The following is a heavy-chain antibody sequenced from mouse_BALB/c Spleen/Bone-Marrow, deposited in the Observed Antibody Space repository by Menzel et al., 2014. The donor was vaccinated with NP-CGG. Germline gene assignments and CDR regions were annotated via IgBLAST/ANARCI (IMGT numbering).Heavy chain of an antibody. CDR2: IRLKSNNYAT. V-gene: IGHV6-6*02. Sequence: EVKVEESGGGLVQPGGSMKLSCVASGFTFSNYWMNWVRQSPEKGLEWVAEIRLKSNNYATHYAESVKGRFTISRDDSKSSVYLQMNNLRAEDTDIYYFSRGIYYGNYYAMDYWGQGTSVTVSS. CDR3: SRGIYYGNYYAMDY. D-gene: IGHD2-1*01. J-gene: IGHJ4*01. CDR1: GFTFSNYW.